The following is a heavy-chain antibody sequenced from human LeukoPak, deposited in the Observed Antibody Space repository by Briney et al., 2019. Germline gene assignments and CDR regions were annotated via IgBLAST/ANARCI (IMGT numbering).Heavy chain of an antibody. CDR2: IYTSGST. Sequence: SETLSLTCTVSGGSISSGSYYWSWIRQPAGKGLEWIGRIYTSGSTNYNPSLKSRVTISVDTSKNQFSLKLSSVTAADTAVYYCARDGGSRGSGPCDYWGQGTLVTVSS. CDR1: GGSISSGSYY. J-gene: IGHJ4*02. D-gene: IGHD3-16*01. CDR3: ARDGGSRGSGPCDY. V-gene: IGHV4-61*02.